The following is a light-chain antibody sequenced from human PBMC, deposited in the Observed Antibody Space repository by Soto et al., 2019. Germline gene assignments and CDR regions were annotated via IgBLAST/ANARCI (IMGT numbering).Light chain of an antibody. J-gene: IGKJ1*01. V-gene: IGKV3-15*01. Sequence: EIVMTQSPATLSVSPGERATLSCRASQSVSSNLAWYQQKPGQAPRLLIYGASTRATGIPARFSGSGSGTEITLTISSLQSEDFAVYYCKQYNNWWTFGQGTKVEIK. CDR2: GAS. CDR1: QSVSSN. CDR3: KQYNNWWT.